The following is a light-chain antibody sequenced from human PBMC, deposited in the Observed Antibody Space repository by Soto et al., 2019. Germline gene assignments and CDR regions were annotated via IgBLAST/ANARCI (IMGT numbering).Light chain of an antibody. CDR2: EVS. V-gene: IGLV2-8*01. J-gene: IGLJ1*01. Sequence: ALTQPPSASGSPGQSVTISCTGTSSDVGGYNYVSWYQQHPGKAPKLMIYEVSKRPSGVPDRFSGSKSGNTASLTVSGLQVQDEADYDCSSYAGSNNYVFGTGTKVTVL. CDR1: SSDVGGYNY. CDR3: SSYAGSNNYV.